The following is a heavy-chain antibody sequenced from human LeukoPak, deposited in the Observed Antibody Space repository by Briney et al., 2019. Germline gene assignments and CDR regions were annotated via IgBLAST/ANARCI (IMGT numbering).Heavy chain of an antibody. J-gene: IGHJ6*04. CDR2: ISGSGGST. CDR3: AELGITMIGGV. Sequence: PGGSLRLSCAASGFTFSSHGMNWVRQAPGKGLEWVSAISGSGGSTYYADSVKGRFTISRDNAKNSLYLQMNSLRAEDTAVYYCAELGITMIGGVWGKGTTVTISS. V-gene: IGHV3-23*01. D-gene: IGHD3-10*02. CDR1: GFTFSSHG.